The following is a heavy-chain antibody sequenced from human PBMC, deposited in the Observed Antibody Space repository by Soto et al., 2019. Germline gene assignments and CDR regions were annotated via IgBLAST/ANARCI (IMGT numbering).Heavy chain of an antibody. CDR1: GYTFTRSG. CDR2: ISTYNGDT. CDR3: ASEGVAPYYYYGMDV. J-gene: IGHJ6*02. Sequence: ASVKVSCKASGYTFTRSGISWVRLAPGQGLEWMGWISTYNGDTNYAQTFQGRVTMTTDTSTSTVHMEVRSLRSDDTAVYYCASEGVAPYYYYGMDVWGQGTPVTVS. D-gene: IGHD5-12*01. V-gene: IGHV1-18*01.